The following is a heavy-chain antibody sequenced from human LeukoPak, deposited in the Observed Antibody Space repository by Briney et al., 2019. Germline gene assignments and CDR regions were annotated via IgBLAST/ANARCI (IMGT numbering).Heavy chain of an antibody. Sequence: GGSLRLSCAASGFTFSSYGMHWVRQAPGKGLEWVAVIWYDGSNKYYADSVKGRFTISRDNSKNTLYLQMNSLRAEDTAVYYCAKPTFSYYYDSSGYSSFDFWGEGTLVTVSS. CDR3: AKPTFSYYYDSSGYSSFDF. D-gene: IGHD3-22*01. J-gene: IGHJ4*02. CDR2: IWYDGSNK. CDR1: GFTFSSYG. V-gene: IGHV3-33*06.